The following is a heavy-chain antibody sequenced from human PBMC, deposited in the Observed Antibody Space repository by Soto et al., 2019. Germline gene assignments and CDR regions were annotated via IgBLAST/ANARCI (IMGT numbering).Heavy chain of an antibody. V-gene: IGHV4-28*01. J-gene: IGHJ3*02. CDR2: IFHSGTT. CDR1: GYSITNVNW. CDR3: ARSPYADALDI. Sequence: PSETLSLTCAVSGYSITNVNWWAWIRQPPGKGLEWIGYIFHSGTTHYNPYLKSRVTMSVDTSKNQFSLKVDSLTAEDTAVYYCARSPYADALDIWGQGTMVT. D-gene: IGHD2-2*01.